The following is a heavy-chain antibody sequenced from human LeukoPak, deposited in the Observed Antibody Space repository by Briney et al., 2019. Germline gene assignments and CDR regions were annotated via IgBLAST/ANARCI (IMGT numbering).Heavy chain of an antibody. Sequence: GESLKISCKGSGYSFTSYWNGWVRQMPGKGLEWMGIIYPGDSDTRYSPSFQGQVTISADKSISTAYLQWSSLKASDTAMYYCARHVEMATITPEDAFDIWGQGTMVTVSS. V-gene: IGHV5-51*01. CDR1: GYSFTSYW. CDR2: IYPGDSDT. CDR3: ARHVEMATITPEDAFDI. J-gene: IGHJ3*02. D-gene: IGHD5-24*01.